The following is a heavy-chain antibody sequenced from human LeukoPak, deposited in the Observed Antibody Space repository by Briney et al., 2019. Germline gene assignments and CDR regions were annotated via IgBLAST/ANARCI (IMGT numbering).Heavy chain of an antibody. CDR1: GGSISNYY. Sequence: PSETLSLTCIVSGGSISNYYWSWIRQPPGKGLEWIGYIFYSGNTNYNPSLKSRVTMSVDTSKNQFSLRLRSVTAADSAVYYCARETMTTPLFDYWGQGTLVTVSS. V-gene: IGHV4-59*01. D-gene: IGHD4-11*01. CDR2: IFYSGNT. J-gene: IGHJ4*02. CDR3: ARETMTTPLFDY.